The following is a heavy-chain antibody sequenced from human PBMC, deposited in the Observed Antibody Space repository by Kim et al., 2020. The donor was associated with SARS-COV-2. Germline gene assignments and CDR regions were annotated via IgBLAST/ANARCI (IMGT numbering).Heavy chain of an antibody. Sequence: GGSLRLSCAASGFTFSSYAMSWVRQAPGKGLKKGLEWVSAISAGGRSTYYADSVRGRFNISRDNSKNKLYLQMSSLGAEDTAIYYCAKDIPSAFQ. CDR2: ISAGGRST. J-gene: IGHJ1*01. CDR3: AKDIPSAFQ. V-gene: IGHV3-23*01. CDR1: GFTFSSYA.